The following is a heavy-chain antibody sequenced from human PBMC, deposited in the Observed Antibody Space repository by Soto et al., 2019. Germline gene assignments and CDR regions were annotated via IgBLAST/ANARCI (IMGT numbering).Heavy chain of an antibody. Sequence: QITLKESGPTLVKPTQTLTLTCTFSGFSLTTRGVGVGWIRQPPGKALECLALIYWDDDKRYSPSLQSRLSITKDTSKHQVVLTMTNVDPVDTATYYCAHTPNYYQYDWFDPWGQGTLVSVSS. CDR1: GFSLTTRGVG. D-gene: IGHD3-16*01. CDR2: IYWDDDK. V-gene: IGHV2-5*02. CDR3: AHTPNYYQYDWFDP. J-gene: IGHJ5*02.